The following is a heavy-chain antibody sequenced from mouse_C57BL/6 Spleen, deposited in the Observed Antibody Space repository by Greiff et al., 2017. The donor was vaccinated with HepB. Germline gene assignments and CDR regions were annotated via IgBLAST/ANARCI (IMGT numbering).Heavy chain of an antibody. CDR1: GFTFSSYA. Sequence: EVHLVESGGGLVKPGGSLKLSCAASGFTFSSYAMSWVRQTPEKRLEWVATISDGGSYTYYPDNVKGRFTISRDNAKNNLYLQMSHLKSEDTAMYYCARWGSGGFAYWGQGTLVTVSA. CDR3: ARWGSGGFAY. J-gene: IGHJ3*01. CDR2: ISDGGSYT. D-gene: IGHD3-2*02. V-gene: IGHV5-4*01.